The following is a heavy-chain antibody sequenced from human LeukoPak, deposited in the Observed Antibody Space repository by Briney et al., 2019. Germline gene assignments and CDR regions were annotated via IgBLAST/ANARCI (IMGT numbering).Heavy chain of an antibody. J-gene: IGHJ4*02. CDR2: TYYRSKWYN. D-gene: IGHD6-19*01. Sequence: SQTLSLTCAISGDSFSSNSAAWNWIRQSPSRGLEWLGRTYYRSKWYNDYAVSGKSRIAINPDTSKNPFSLQLNSVTPEDTAVYYCAREPSSVTGMLFDYWGQGTLVTVSS. CDR1: GDSFSSNSAA. V-gene: IGHV6-1*01. CDR3: AREPSSVTGMLFDY.